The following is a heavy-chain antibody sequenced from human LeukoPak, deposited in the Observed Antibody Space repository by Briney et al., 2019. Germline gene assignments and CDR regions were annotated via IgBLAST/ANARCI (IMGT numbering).Heavy chain of an antibody. CDR2: IKQDGSEK. J-gene: IGHJ6*04. CDR1: GLTFSTYW. V-gene: IGHV3-7*01. CDR3: AGGIAMVRGGDV. D-gene: IGHD3-10*01. Sequence: PGGSLRLSCAASGLTFSTYWMTWVRQAPGKGLEGVANIKQDGSEKNYVDSVKGRFTISRDNAKNSLYLQMNSLRVEKTAVYYCAGGIAMVRGGDVWGKGTTVTVSS.